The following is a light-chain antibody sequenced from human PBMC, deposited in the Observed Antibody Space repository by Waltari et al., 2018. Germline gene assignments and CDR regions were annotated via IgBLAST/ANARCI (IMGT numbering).Light chain of an antibody. V-gene: IGKV1-12*01. CDR1: QGIGSR. CDR2: SAS. CDR3: QQSDSFPYT. Sequence: DIQMTQSPSSLSRSVGDRFTITCRASQGIGSRLTWYQQKAGKAPKLLIYSASSLQSGVPSRFSGSGSGTDFTLTISSLQPDDFATYYCQQSDSFPYTFGQGTKVDIK. J-gene: IGKJ2*01.